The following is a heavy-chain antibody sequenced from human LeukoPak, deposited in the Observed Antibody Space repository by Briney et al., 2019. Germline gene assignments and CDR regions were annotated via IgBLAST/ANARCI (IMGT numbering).Heavy chain of an antibody. D-gene: IGHD6-13*01. J-gene: IGHJ4*02. CDR3: ARRGIAAAAPYDY. V-gene: IGHV4-59*08. CDR1: GGSISSYY. Sequence: PSETPSLTCTVSGGSISSYYWSWIRQPPGKGLEWIGYIYYSGSTNYNPSLKSRVTISVDTSKNQFSLKLSSVTAADTAVYYCARRGIAAAAPYDYWGQGTLVTVSS. CDR2: IYYSGST.